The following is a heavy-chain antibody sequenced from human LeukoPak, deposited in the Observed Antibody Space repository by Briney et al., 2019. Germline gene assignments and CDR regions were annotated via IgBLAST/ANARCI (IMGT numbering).Heavy chain of an antibody. CDR3: ARIRCSSTSCLFDY. CDR1: GYTFTGYY. D-gene: IGHD2-2*01. V-gene: IGHV1-2*06. Sequence: ASVKVSCKASGYTFTGYYMHWVRQAPGQGLEWMGRINTNIGGTNYAQKFQGTVTITRDTSISTAYMELSRLRSDDTAVYYCARIRCSSTSCLFDYWGQGTLVTVSS. CDR2: INTNIGGT. J-gene: IGHJ4*02.